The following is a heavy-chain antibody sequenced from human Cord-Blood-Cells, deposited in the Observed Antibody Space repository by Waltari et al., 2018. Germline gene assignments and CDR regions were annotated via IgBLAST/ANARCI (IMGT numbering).Heavy chain of an antibody. V-gene: IGHV1-69*01. J-gene: IGHJ6*02. CDR2: IIPIFGTA. CDR3: ARDMRSVERTYYYYYGMDV. Sequence: QVQLVQSGAEVKKPGSSVKVSCKASGGTFSSYAISWVRQAPGQGLEWMGGIIPIFGTANSAQKLQGRVTITADESTSTAYMELWSLRSEETAVYYCARDMRSVERTYYYYYGMDVWGQGTTVTVSS. CDR1: GGTFSSYA. D-gene: IGHD1-1*01.